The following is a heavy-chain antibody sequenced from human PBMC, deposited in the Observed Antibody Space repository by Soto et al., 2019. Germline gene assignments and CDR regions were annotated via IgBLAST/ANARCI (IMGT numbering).Heavy chain of an antibody. CDR3: ARDRYPIVVVVAATRRWFDP. J-gene: IGHJ5*02. CDR1: GYTFTSYY. Sequence: ASVKVSCKASGYTFTSYYMHWVRQAPGQGLEWMGRIIPILGITNYAQKFQGRVTMTADTSTSTAYMELRSLRSDDTAVYYCARDRYPIVVVVAATRRWFDPWGQGTLVTVSS. D-gene: IGHD2-15*01. V-gene: IGHV1-46*01. CDR2: IIPILGIT.